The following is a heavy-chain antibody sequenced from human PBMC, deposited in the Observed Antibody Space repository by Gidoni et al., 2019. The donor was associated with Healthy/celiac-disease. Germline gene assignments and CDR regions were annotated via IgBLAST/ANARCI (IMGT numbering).Heavy chain of an antibody. CDR2: INPSGGST. CDR1: GYTFTSYY. CDR3: ARFPKVAAAGRGGYYYYYMDV. D-gene: IGHD6-13*01. Sequence: QVQLVQSGAEVKKPGASVKVSCKASGYTFTSYYMHWVRQAPGKGLEWMGIINPSGGSTSYAQKFQGRVTMTRDTSTSTVYMELSSLRSEDTAVYYCARFPKVAAAGRGGYYYYYMDVWGKGTTVTVSS. V-gene: IGHV1-46*03. J-gene: IGHJ6*03.